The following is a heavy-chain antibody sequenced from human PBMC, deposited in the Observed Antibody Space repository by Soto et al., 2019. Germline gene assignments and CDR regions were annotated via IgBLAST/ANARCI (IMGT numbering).Heavy chain of an antibody. Sequence: ASVKVSCKASGYTFTSYDINWVRQATGQGLEWMGWMNPNSGNTGYAQKFQGRVTMTRDTSTSTVYMELSSLRSEDTAVYYCARGSQGRRESKQQTGYYYYYMDVWGKGATVTVSS. CDR1: GYTFTSYD. V-gene: IGHV1-8*01. J-gene: IGHJ6*03. CDR3: ARGSQGRRESKQQTGYYYYYMDV. D-gene: IGHD6-13*01. CDR2: MNPNSGNT.